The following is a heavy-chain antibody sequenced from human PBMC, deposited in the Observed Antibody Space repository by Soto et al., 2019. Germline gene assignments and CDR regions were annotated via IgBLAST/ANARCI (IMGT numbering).Heavy chain of an antibody. V-gene: IGHV3-23*01. J-gene: IGHJ4*02. CDR1: GFTFNAYA. CDR3: ANDRRWELIGSYVES. D-gene: IGHD1-26*01. Sequence: EVQLLESGGGLVQPGGSLRLSCAASGFTFNAYALTWVRQPPGKGLEWVSVIRGSGTTTHYADSVKGRFTISRDNSKNMLYLQMNSLKVEDTAVYYCANDRRWELIGSYVESLGQGTVVPVSS. CDR2: IRGSGTTT.